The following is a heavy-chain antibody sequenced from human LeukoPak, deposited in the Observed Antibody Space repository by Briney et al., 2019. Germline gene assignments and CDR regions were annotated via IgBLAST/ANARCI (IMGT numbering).Heavy chain of an antibody. CDR2: ISGSGGST. V-gene: IGHV3-23*01. J-gene: IGHJ4*02. Sequence: PGGSLRLSCAASGFTFSSYAMSWVRQAPGKGLEWVSAISGSGGSTYYADSVKGRFTISRDNSKNTLYLQMNSLRAEDTAVYYCAKEGPARDYYDSSGYYTLFWRYFDYWGQGTLVTVSS. CDR1: GFTFSSYA. CDR3: AKEGPARDYYDSSGYYTLFWRYFDY. D-gene: IGHD3-22*01.